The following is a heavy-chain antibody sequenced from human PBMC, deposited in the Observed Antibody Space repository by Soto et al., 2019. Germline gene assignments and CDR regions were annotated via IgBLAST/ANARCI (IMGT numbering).Heavy chain of an antibody. CDR3: ARSDYYDSSGFY. CDR2: IYYSGST. J-gene: IGHJ4*02. V-gene: IGHV4-39*01. CDR1: GGSISSSSYY. D-gene: IGHD3-22*01. Sequence: SETLSLTCTVSGGSISSSSYYWGWIRQPPGKGLEWIGSIYYSGSTYYNPSLKSRVTISVDTSKNQFSLKLSSVTAADTAVYYCARSDYYDSSGFYWGQGTLVTV.